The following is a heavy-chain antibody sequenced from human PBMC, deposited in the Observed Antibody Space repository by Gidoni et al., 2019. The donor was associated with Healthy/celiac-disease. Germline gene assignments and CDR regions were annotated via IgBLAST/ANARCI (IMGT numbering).Heavy chain of an antibody. CDR2: IYYSGST. D-gene: IGHD6-19*01. CDR3: ARIHSSGWYWNFDY. CDR1: GGSISSGGYY. Sequence: QVQLQESGPGLVQPSQTLSLTCTVSGGSISSGGYYWSWIRQHPGKGLEWIGYIYYSGSTYYNPSLKSRVTISVDTSKNQFSLKLSSVTAADTAVYYCARIHSSGWYWNFDYWGQGTLVTVSS. V-gene: IGHV4-31*03. J-gene: IGHJ4*02.